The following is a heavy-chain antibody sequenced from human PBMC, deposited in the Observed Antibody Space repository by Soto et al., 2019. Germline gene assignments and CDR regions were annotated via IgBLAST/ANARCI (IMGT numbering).Heavy chain of an antibody. Sequence: GGSLRLSCAASGFTFSSYSMNWVRQAPGKGLEWVSYISSSSSTIYYADSVKGRFTISRDNAKNSLYLQMNSLRDEDTAVYYCARAWPYYYGSGGGMDVWGQGTTVTVSS. CDR1: GFTFSSYS. CDR3: ARAWPYYYGSGGGMDV. V-gene: IGHV3-48*02. CDR2: ISSSSSTI. J-gene: IGHJ6*02. D-gene: IGHD3-10*01.